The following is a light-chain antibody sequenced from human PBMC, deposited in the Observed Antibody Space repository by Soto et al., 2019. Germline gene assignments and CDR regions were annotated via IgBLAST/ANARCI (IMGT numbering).Light chain of an antibody. J-gene: IGKJ1*01. CDR1: QSISSW. V-gene: IGKV1-5*03. Sequence: DIQMTQSPSSLSASVGDRVTIICRASQSISSWLAWYQQKPGKAPKVLIYKASSLESGVPSRFSGSGSGTEFTLTISSLQPDDFATYYCQQYNSYSGWTFGQGTKVDI. CDR3: QQYNSYSGWT. CDR2: KAS.